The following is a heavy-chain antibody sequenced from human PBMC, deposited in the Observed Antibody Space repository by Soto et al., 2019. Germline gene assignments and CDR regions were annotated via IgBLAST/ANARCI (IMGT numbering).Heavy chain of an antibody. CDR3: AKGPMAPYFDY. CDR2: ISGGGGST. V-gene: IGHV3-23*01. J-gene: IGHJ4*02. Sequence: PGGSLRLSCAASGFTFSSYAMSWVRQAPGKGLEWVSVISGGGGSTYYADSVKGRFTISRDNSKNRMYLQMNSLRAGDTAVYYCAKGPMAPYFDYWGQGTLVTVPQ. CDR1: GFTFSSYA.